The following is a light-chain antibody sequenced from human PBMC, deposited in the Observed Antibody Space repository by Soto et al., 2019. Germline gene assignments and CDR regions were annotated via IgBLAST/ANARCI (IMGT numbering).Light chain of an antibody. Sequence: EIVMTQSPATLSVSPGERATISCRASQSVSSNLAWYQQKPGQAPRLLIYGASTRATGIPARFSGSGSGTEFTLTIKNLQSEDFAVYYCQQYNEWPPFTCGQGKRREIK. CDR1: QSVSSN. J-gene: IGKJ5*01. CDR2: GAS. V-gene: IGKV3-15*01. CDR3: QQYNEWPPFT.